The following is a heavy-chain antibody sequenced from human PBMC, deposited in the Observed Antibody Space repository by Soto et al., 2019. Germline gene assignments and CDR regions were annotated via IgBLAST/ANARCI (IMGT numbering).Heavy chain of an antibody. Sequence: EVQLLESGGGLVQPGGSLRLSCTASGFTFSSYALSWVRQTPGKGLEWVAAISGSGDRTYYAESVKGRFTISRDNSKNTLYLQMNNLGAEDTAVYYCAKEGVGPYYQGSGYGAYWGQGTLVTVSS. D-gene: IGHD3-9*01. CDR3: AKEGVGPYYQGSGYGAY. J-gene: IGHJ4*02. CDR1: GFTFSSYA. V-gene: IGHV3-23*01. CDR2: ISGSGDRT.